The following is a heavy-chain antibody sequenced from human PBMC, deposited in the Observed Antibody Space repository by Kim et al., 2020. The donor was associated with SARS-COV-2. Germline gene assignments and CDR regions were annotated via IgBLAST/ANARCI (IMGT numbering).Heavy chain of an antibody. J-gene: IGHJ5*02. CDR3: ARRHIVVVTARYDP. V-gene: IGHV4-34*01. Sequence: SETLSLTCAVYGGSFSGYYWSWIRQPPGKGLEWIGEINHSGSTNYNPSLKSRVTISVDTSKNQFSLKLSSVTAADTAVYYCARRHIVVVTARYDPWGQGTLVTVSS. CDR2: INHSGST. D-gene: IGHD2-21*02. CDR1: GGSFSGYY.